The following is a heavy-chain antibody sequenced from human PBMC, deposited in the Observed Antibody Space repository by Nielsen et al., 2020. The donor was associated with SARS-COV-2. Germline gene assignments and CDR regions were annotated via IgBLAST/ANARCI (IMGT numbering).Heavy chain of an antibody. D-gene: IGHD6-19*01. J-gene: IGHJ5*02. V-gene: IGHV3-9*01. CDR3: AKDIEQWLLVDGYRRFDP. CDR2: ISWNSGSI. Sequence: SLTISCAASGFTFDDYAMHWVRQAPGKGLEWVSGISWNSGSIAYADSVKGRFTISRDNAKNSLYLQMNSLRAEDTALYYCAKDIEQWLLVDGYRRFDPWGQGTLVTVSS. CDR1: GFTFDDYA.